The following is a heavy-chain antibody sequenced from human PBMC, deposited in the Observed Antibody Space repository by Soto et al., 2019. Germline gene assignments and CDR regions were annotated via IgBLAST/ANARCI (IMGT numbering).Heavy chain of an antibody. J-gene: IGHJ6*02. CDR1: GFTFSSYW. CDR2: IKQDGNEK. CDR3: ARGAHYYYGMDV. V-gene: IGHV3-7*01. Sequence: PSLSCADSGFTFSSYWVSWVRQAPGKGLEWVANIKQDGNEKYYVDSVKGRFTISRDNAKNTLYLQMNSLRAEDTAVYYCARGAHYYYGMDVWRQGTTVTVSS.